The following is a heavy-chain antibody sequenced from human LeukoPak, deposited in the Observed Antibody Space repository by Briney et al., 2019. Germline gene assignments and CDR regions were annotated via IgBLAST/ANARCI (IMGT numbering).Heavy chain of an antibody. CDR3: ASHTIDP. V-gene: IGHV3-30*03. Sequence: GRSLRLSCAASGFTFSSYGMHWVRQAPGKGLEWVAVISYDGSNKYYADSVKGRFTISRDNSKNTLYLQMNSLRAEDTAAYYCASHTIDPWGQGTLVTVSS. CDR2: ISYDGSNK. J-gene: IGHJ5*02. CDR1: GFTFSSYG.